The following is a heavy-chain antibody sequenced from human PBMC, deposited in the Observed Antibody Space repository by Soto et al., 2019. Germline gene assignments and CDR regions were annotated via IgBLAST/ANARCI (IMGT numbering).Heavy chain of an antibody. CDR1: GYTFTSYG. CDR2: ISAYNGNT. Sequence: GASVKVSGKASGYTFTSYGISWVRQAPGQGLEWMGWISAYNGNTNYAQKLQGRVTMTTDTSTSTAYMELRSLRSDDTAVYYCARNMIVVVITPLGMDVWGQGTTVTVSS. V-gene: IGHV1-18*01. CDR3: ARNMIVVVITPLGMDV. D-gene: IGHD3-22*01. J-gene: IGHJ6*02.